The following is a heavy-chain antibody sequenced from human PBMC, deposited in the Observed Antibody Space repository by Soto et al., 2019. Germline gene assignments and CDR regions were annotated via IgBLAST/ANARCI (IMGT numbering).Heavy chain of an antibody. J-gene: IGHJ4*02. D-gene: IGHD3-3*01. Sequence: GASVKVSCKASGYTFTSYDINWVRQATGQGLEWMGWMNPNSGSTGYAQKFQGRVTMTRNTSISTAYMELSSLRSEDTAVYYCARVNYDFWSGYYTFHYSGQGTLVTVSS. CDR2: MNPNSGST. CDR1: GYTFTSYD. V-gene: IGHV1-8*01. CDR3: ARVNYDFWSGYYTFHY.